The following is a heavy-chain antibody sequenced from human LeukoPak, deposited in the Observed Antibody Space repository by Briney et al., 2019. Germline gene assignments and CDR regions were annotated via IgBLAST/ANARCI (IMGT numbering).Heavy chain of an antibody. CDR1: GFTFSSYA. Sequence: PGGSLRLSCAASGFTFSSYAMSWVRQAPGKGLEWVSAISGSGGSTYYADSVKGRFTISRDNSKNTLYLQMNSLRAEDTAVYYCAKDHVSTSCYAEWACPYYYYYGMDVWGQGTTVTVSS. CDR2: ISGSGGST. CDR3: AKDHVSTSCYAEWACPYYYYYGMDV. V-gene: IGHV3-23*01. D-gene: IGHD2-2*01. J-gene: IGHJ6*02.